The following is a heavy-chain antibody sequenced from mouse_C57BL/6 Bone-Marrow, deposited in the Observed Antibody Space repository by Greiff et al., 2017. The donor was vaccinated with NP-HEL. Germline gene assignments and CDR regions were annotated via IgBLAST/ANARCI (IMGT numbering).Heavy chain of an antibody. CDR2: IYPGDGDT. D-gene: IGHD6-1*01. CDR3: SKGSAAMDY. CDR1: GYAFSSSW. V-gene: IGHV1-82*01. Sequence: QVQLKQSGPELVKPGASVKMSCKASGYAFSSSWMNWVKQRPGKGLEWIGRIYPGDGDTNYNGKFKGKATRTADKSSSTAYMQLSSLRSGDSAVYFCSKGSAAMDYWGQGTSVTVSS. J-gene: IGHJ4*01.